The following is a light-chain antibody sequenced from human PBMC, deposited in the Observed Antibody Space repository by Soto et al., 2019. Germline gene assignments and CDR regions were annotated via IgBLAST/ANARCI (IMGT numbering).Light chain of an antibody. V-gene: IGKV1-39*01. CDR2: AAS. J-gene: IGKJ4*01. CDR3: QQLSTYPST. Sequence: DIQMTQSPSSLSASVEDRVIITCRASQSISNHLNWYQQKPGEAPNLLIFAASTLQSGVPSRFSGSGSGTDFTLTISSLQAEDFATYYCQQLSTYPSTFGGGTKVDIK. CDR1: QSISNH.